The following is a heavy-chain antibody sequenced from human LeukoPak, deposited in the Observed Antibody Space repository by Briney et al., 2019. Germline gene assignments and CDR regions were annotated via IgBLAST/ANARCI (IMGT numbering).Heavy chain of an antibody. CDR3: ARGKQVYYGSSFSWYFDY. CDR2: IIPIFGTA. V-gene: IGHV1-69*05. Sequence: SVKVSCKASGGTFSSYAISWVRQAPGQGLEWMGGIIPIFGTANYAQKFQGRVTITRDTSASTAYMELSSLRSEDTAVYYCARGKQVYYGSSFSWYFDYWGQGTLVTVSS. J-gene: IGHJ4*02. D-gene: IGHD3-10*01. CDR1: GGTFSSYA.